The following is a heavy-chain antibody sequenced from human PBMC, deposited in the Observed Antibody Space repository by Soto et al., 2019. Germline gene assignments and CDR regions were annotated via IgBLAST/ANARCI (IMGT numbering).Heavy chain of an antibody. CDR2: ISYDGSNK. D-gene: IGHD6-13*01. CDR1: GFTFSSYA. CDR3: ARDRAAAGPRPPYNYYYYFGMDV. Sequence: GGSLRLSCAASGFTFSSYAMHRVRQAPGKGLEWVAVISYDGSNKYYADSVKGRFTISRDNSKNTLYLQMNSLRAEDTAVYYCARDRAAAGPRPPYNYYYYFGMDVWGQGTTVTVSS. J-gene: IGHJ6*02. V-gene: IGHV3-30-3*01.